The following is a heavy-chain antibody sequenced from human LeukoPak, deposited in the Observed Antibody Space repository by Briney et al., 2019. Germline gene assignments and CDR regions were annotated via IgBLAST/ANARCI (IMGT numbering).Heavy chain of an antibody. V-gene: IGHV3-11*01. CDR1: GFTFSEYY. D-gene: IGHD2-8*01. CDR2: ISSSGSTI. J-gene: IGHJ4*02. CDR3: ARDMGYCTNGVCPDY. Sequence: PGGSLRLSCAASGFTFSEYYMSWIRQAPGKGLEWVSYISSSGSTIYYADSVKGRFTISRDNDKNSLYLQMNSLRAEDTAVYYCARDMGYCTNGVCPDYWGQRTLVTVSS.